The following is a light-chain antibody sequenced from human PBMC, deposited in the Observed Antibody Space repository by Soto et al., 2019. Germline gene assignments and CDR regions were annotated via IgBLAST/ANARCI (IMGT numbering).Light chain of an antibody. V-gene: IGKV4-1*01. Sequence: DIVMTQSPDSLAVSLSERATINCKSSQSVLYSSSNKNYLTWYQQKPGQPPKLLIYWASTRESGVPDRFSGSGSGTDFTLTISSLQAEDVAVYYCQQYHITPSTFGQGTKVEIK. CDR2: WAS. CDR3: QQYHITPST. J-gene: IGKJ1*01. CDR1: QSVLYSSSNKNY.